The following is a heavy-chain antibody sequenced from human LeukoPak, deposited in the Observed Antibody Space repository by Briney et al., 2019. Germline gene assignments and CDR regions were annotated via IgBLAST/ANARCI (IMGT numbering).Heavy chain of an antibody. CDR2: ISAYNGNT. D-gene: IGHD3-10*01. CDR3: ARDTRRGYYGSGSYVTNPFDY. J-gene: IGHJ4*02. CDR1: GYTFTSYG. V-gene: IGHV1-18*01. Sequence: ASVKVSCKASGYTFTSYGISWVRQAPGQGLEWMGWISAYNGNTNYAQKLQGRVTMTTDTSTSTAYMELRSLRSDDTAVYYCARDTRRGYYGSGSYVTNPFDYWGQGTLVTVSS.